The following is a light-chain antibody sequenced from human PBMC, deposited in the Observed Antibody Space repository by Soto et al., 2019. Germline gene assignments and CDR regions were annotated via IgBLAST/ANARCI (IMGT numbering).Light chain of an antibody. V-gene: IGLV2-14*01. Sequence: QSALTQPASVSGSPGQSLTISCTGTSSDVGGYNYVSWYQHHAGKAPRLMIYEVSNRPSGVSNRFSGSKSGNTASLTISGLQADDEANYYCSSYRTGSTLVVFGGVTKLTVL. CDR3: SSYRTGSTLVV. CDR1: SSDVGGYNY. J-gene: IGLJ2*01. CDR2: EVS.